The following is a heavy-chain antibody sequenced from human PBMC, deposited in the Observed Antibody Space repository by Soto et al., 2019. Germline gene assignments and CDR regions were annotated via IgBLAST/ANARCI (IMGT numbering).Heavy chain of an antibody. CDR3: ARALPPVDY. V-gene: IGHV1-18*01. CDR1: GYTFSSYH. CDR2: ISAYNGNT. Sequence: QIQLVQSGAEVKKPGASVKVSCKASGYTFSSYHITWVRQAPGQGLEWMGWISAYNGNTNYAQNHQCRDPMTTDPSTSTAYMELRSLGSDDTAVYYCARALPPVDYWGQGTLVTVSS. J-gene: IGHJ4*02.